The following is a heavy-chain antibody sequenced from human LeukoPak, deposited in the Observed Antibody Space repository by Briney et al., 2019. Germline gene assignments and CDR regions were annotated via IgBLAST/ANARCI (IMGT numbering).Heavy chain of an antibody. D-gene: IGHD6-13*01. CDR1: GYTFTSYD. Sequence: ASVKVSCKASGYTFTSYDINWVRQATGQGLEWMGWMNPNSGNTGYAQKFQGRVTMTRNTSISTAYMELSSLRSEDTAVYYCAIIAAAGQGFDYWGQGTLVTVSS. V-gene: IGHV1-8*01. CDR2: MNPNSGNT. CDR3: AIIAAAGQGFDY. J-gene: IGHJ4*02.